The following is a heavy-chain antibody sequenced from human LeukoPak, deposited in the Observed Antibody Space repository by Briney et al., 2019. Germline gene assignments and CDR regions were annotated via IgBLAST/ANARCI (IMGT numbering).Heavy chain of an antibody. J-gene: IGHJ3*02. CDR2: IVVGSGNT. V-gene: IGHV1-58*02. Sequence: SVTVSCKASGFTFTSSAMQWVRQARGQRLEWIGWIVVGSGNTNYAQKFQERVTITRDMSTSTAYMELSSLRAEDTAVYYCANGVHVGLEYCSSTSCPDAFDIWGQGTMVTVSS. CDR1: GFTFTSSA. D-gene: IGHD2-2*01. CDR3: ANGVHVGLEYCSSTSCPDAFDI.